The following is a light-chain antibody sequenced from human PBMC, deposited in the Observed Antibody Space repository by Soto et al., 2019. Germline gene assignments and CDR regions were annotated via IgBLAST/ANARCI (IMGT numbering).Light chain of an antibody. CDR3: QQYNSYWT. CDR1: QGINSY. CDR2: DAS. V-gene: IGKV1-17*03. J-gene: IGKJ1*01. Sequence: DFQMTQSPSVMSASVGDRVTITCRASQGINSYLAWFQQKPGKLPKRLIYDASSLESGVPSRFSGRGSGTEFTLTISSLQPDDFATYYCQQYNSYWTFGQGTKVDIK.